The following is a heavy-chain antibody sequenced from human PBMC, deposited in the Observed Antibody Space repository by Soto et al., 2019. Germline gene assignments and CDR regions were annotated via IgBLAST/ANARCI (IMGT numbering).Heavy chain of an antibody. CDR1: GVSSNSGDFY. CDR2: IYYSGSV. V-gene: IGHV4-30-4*01. CDR3: ASEGSFGFDY. D-gene: IGHD3-16*01. Sequence: SQTMSLSCTVAGVSSNSGDFYCTWIRQPPGKGLEWIGYIYYSGSVYYNPSLKSRVTISLDTSKNQFSLKLSSVTAADTAVYYCASEGSFGFDYWGQGTLVTVS. J-gene: IGHJ4*02.